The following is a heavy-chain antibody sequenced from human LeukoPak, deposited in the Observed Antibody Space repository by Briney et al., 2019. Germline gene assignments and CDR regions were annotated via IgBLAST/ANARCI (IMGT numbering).Heavy chain of an antibody. J-gene: IGHJ4*02. CDR2: IKSKPDGGTT. V-gene: IGHV3-15*01. CDR3: TTDPISAGLDY. D-gene: IGHD6-13*01. Sequence: GGSLSLSCAASGFTFSNTWMTWVGQAPRKGLEWVGHIKSKPDGGTTDYAAPVKGRFIISRYDSKNTLYLQMNSLKTEDTAVYYCTTDPISAGLDYWGQGTLVTVSS. CDR1: GFTFSNTW.